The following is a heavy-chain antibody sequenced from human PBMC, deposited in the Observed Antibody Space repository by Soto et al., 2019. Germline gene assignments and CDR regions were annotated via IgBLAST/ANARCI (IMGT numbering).Heavy chain of an antibody. CDR2: IIPLFRTP. CDR1: GGTFSSYA. CDR3: ARDNDRLQLGGNYYYIMDV. V-gene: IGHV1-69*12. D-gene: IGHD4-4*01. Sequence: QVQLEQSGAEVKEPGSSVKVSCKASGGTFSSYAISWVRQAPGQGLEWMGGIIPLFRTPDYAQKFQGRVTITADEPTSTAYMELSSLRFDDTAVYYCARDNDRLQLGGNYYYIMDVWGQGTTITVSS. J-gene: IGHJ6*02.